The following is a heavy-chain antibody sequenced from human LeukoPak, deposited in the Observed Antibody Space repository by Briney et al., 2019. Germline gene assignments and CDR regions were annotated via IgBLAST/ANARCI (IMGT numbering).Heavy chain of an antibody. CDR1: GFTFRSYG. Sequence: GGSLGLSCAASGFTFRSYGMHWVRQAPGKGLEWVAVIRFDGTSQYYADSVKGRFTISRGNSKNTLSLQMNSLRAEDTAVYYCARGGYTYGFFDYWGQGTLVTVSS. CDR2: IRFDGTSQ. D-gene: IGHD5-18*01. J-gene: IGHJ4*02. V-gene: IGHV3-33*01. CDR3: ARGGYTYGFFDY.